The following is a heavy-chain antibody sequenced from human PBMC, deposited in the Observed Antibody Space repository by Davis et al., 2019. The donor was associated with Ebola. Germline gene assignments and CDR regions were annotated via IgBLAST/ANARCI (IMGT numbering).Heavy chain of an antibody. CDR3: AREGHQGGALDY. CDR1: GYTLTAYT. D-gene: IGHD1-26*01. J-gene: IGHJ4*02. V-gene: IGHV1-3*04. CDR2: IYTGNGNT. Sequence: AASVKVSCKASGYTLTAYTIHWVRQAPGQGLEWMGWIYTGNGNTKYSQKLQGRVTITRDTSASAAYMELRSLTSEDTAVYYCAREGHQGGALDYWGQGTLVAVSS.